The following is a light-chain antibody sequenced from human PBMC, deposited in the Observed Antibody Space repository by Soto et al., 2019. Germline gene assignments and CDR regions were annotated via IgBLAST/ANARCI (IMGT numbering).Light chain of an antibody. CDR3: QKGNNFPVT. V-gene: IGKV1D-12*01. Sequence: DVQMTQSPSSVSASVGDRVTITCRASQDISRWLAWYQQKPGQAPKFLIYAASNLQSGDPSRFSGSGSGTDSALTISTLKPEDFATYYCQKGNNFPVTFGQGTRLEMK. J-gene: IGKJ5*01. CDR2: AAS. CDR1: QDISRW.